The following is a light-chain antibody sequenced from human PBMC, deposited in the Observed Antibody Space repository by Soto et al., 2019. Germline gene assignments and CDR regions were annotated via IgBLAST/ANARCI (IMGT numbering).Light chain of an antibody. CDR3: QQYGSPKLT. CDR1: QSVSSSY. J-gene: IGKJ4*01. CDR2: GAS. Sequence: EIVLTQSPGTLSLSPGERATLSCRASQSVSSSYLAWYQQKPGQAPRLLIYGASSRATGIPDRFSGSGSGTDFTLTISRLEPDDFAVYYCQQYGSPKLTFGGGTKVEIK. V-gene: IGKV3-20*01.